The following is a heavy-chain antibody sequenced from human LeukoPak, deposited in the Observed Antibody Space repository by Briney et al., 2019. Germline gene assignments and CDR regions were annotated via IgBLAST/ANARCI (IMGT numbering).Heavy chain of an antibody. V-gene: IGHV1-69*05. CDR3: ARDLASGTFDY. CDR2: IIPIFGTA. Sequence: SVKVSCKASGYTFTSYAISWVRQAPGQGLEWMGGIIPIFGTANYAQKFQGRVTITTDESTSTAYMELSSLRSEDTAVYYCARDLASGTFDYWGQGTLVTVSS. J-gene: IGHJ4*02. D-gene: IGHD1-26*01. CDR1: GYTFTSYA.